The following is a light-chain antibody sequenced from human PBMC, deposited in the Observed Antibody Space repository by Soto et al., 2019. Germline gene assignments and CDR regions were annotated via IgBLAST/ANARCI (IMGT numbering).Light chain of an antibody. CDR3: QQYVNLVT. J-gene: IGKJ4*01. Sequence: DIQMTQSPSSLSASVGDRVTITCQASQDISNRLNWYQQKPGKAPKLLINDASNLEAGVPSRFSGSRSETDFTFTISSLQPEDIATYYCQQYVNLVTFGGGTKLEIK. CDR1: QDISNR. CDR2: DAS. V-gene: IGKV1-33*01.